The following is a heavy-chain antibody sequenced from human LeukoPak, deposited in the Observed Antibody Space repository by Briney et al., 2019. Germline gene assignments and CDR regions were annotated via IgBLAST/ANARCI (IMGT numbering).Heavy chain of an antibody. CDR3: ARVGSALSVWYFDL. CDR2: IYHSGTS. D-gene: IGHD2-15*01. J-gene: IGHJ2*01. Sequence: SETLSLTCAVSGGSISSGGYSWSWLRQPPGKGLEWIRYIYHSGTSYYNPSLKSRVTISVDKSKNQFSLKLSSVTAADTAVYYCARVGSALSVWYFDLWGRGTLVTVSS. CDR1: GGSISSGGYS. V-gene: IGHV4-30-2*01.